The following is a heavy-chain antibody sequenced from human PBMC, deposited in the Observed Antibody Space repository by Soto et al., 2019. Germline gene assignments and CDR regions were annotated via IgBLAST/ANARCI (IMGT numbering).Heavy chain of an antibody. CDR1: GGTFSSYA. D-gene: IGHD3-9*01. V-gene: IGHV1-69*13. CDR2: IIPIFGTA. CDR3: ARGGLYYDILTGYWEAYYGMDV. J-gene: IGHJ6*02. Sequence: SVKVSCKASGGTFSSYAISWVRQAPGQGLEWMGGIIPIFGTANYAQKFQGRVTITADESTSTAYMELSSLRSEDTAVYYCARGGLYYDILTGYWEAYYGMDVWGQGTTVTVSS.